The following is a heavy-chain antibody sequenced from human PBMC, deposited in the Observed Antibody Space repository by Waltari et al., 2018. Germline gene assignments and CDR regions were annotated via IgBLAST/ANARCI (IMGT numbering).Heavy chain of an antibody. D-gene: IGHD2-21*01. CDR2: VIYNGNT. CDR3: ARPGRVGGGALMGLDY. V-gene: IGHV4-39*01. CDR1: GGSISSTSYY. Sequence: QLQLQEPGTGLVKPSETLSLICSLSGGSISSTSYYWGWIRQPPGKGREWIGCVIYNGNTYYNPSLQCGISFFVDTAKNQFLRQLRSVTGAGTAMYYWARPGRVGGGALMGLDYWGQGTLVTVSS. J-gene: IGHJ4*02.